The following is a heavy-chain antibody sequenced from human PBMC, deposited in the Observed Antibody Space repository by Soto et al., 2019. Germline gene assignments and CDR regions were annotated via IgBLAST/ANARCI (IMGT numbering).Heavy chain of an antibody. D-gene: IGHD4-17*01. CDR2: INHSGST. CDR3: AREAARDGDYGYYFDY. CDR1: GGSFSGYY. V-gene: IGHV4-34*01. Sequence: QVQLQQWGAGLLKPSETLSLTCAVYGGSFSGYYWSWIRQPPGKGLEWIGEINHSGSTNYNPSLKSRVTISVDTSKNQFSLKLSSVTAADTAVYYCAREAARDGDYGYYFDYWGQGTLVTGSS. J-gene: IGHJ4*02.